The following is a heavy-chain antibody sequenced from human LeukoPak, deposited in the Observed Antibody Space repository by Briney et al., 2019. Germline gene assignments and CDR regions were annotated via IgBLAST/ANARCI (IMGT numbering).Heavy chain of an antibody. Sequence: SQTMSLTCTVSGGSISSDRFYWTWVRQPAGKRPEGTGRIKSRNTNYNSFIKSPVNTSVGTSTNQCSLKLSSLTAADTAVYYCARGPDWTYVPDYWGQGTLVTVSS. V-gene: IGHV4-61*02. D-gene: IGHD3/OR15-3a*01. CDR3: ARGPDWTYVPDY. CDR2: IKSRNT. J-gene: IGHJ4*02. CDR1: GGSISSDRFY.